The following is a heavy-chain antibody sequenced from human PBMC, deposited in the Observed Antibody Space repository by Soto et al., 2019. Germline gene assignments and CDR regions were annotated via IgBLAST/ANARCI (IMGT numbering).Heavy chain of an antibody. CDR3: ARHRISRLYYFDY. J-gene: IGHJ4*02. Sequence: GGSLRLSCAASGFTVSSNYMSWVRQAPGKGLEWVSVIYSGGSTYYADSVKGRFTISRDNSKNTLYLQMNSLRAEDTAVYYCARHRISRLYYFDYWGQGTLVTVSS. CDR1: GFTVSSNY. V-gene: IGHV3-53*01. CDR2: IYSGGST.